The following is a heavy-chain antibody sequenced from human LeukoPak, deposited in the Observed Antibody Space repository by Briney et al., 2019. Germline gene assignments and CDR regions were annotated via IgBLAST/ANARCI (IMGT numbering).Heavy chain of an antibody. D-gene: IGHD2-15*01. V-gene: IGHV3-21*01. J-gene: IGHJ5*02. CDR3: AREVVVAATVHWFDP. CDR1: GFTFSSYS. CDR2: ISSSSSYI. Sequence: GGSLRLSCAASGFTFSSYSMNWVRQAPGKGLEWVSSISSSSSYIYYADSVKGRFTISRDNAKNSLYLQMNSLRAEDTAVYYCAREVVVAATVHWFDPWGQGTLVTVSS.